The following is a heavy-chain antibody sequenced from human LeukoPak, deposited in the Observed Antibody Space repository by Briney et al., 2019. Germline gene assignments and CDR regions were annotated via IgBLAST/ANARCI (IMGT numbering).Heavy chain of an antibody. CDR2: ISGSGGST. CDR1: GFTLSSYV. CDR3: AKELWGSYPV. J-gene: IGHJ4*02. V-gene: IGHV3-23*01. Sequence: GGSLGLSCAASGFTLSSYVMGWVRQAPGKGLEWVSAISGSGGSTYYADSVKGRFAISRDNSKNTLYLQMNSLRAEDTAVYYCAKELWGSYPVWGQGTLVTVSS. D-gene: IGHD3-16*02.